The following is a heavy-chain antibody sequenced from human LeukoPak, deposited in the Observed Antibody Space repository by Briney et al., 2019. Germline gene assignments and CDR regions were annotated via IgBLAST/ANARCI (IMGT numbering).Heavy chain of an antibody. V-gene: IGHV3-21*01. CDR3: ARESITMIVVGGAFDI. D-gene: IGHD3-22*01. CDR1: GFTFSSYS. Sequence: GGSLRLSCAASGFTFSSYSMNWVRQAPGKGLEWVSSISSSSYIYYADSVKGRFTISRDNAKNSLYLQMNSLRAEDTAVYYCARESITMIVVGGAFDIWGQGTVVTVSS. CDR2: ISSSSYI. J-gene: IGHJ3*02.